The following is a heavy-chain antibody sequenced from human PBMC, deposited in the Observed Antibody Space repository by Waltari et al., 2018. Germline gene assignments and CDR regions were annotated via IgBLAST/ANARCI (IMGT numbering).Heavy chain of an antibody. Sequence: EVQLLESGGGLVQPGGSLRLSCAASGFTFRSYAMSWVRQAPGRGLEWVLAISGSGGSTYYADSGKGRFTISRDNSKNTLYLQMNSLRAEDTAVYYCAKVPTVVTPRDYWGQGTLVTVSS. V-gene: IGHV3-23*01. CDR1: GFTFRSYA. CDR2: ISGSGGST. CDR3: AKVPTVVTPRDY. J-gene: IGHJ4*02. D-gene: IGHD4-17*01.